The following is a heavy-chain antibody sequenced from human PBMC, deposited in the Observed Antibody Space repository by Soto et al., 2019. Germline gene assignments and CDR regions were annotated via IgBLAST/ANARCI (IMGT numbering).Heavy chain of an antibody. CDR2: INPDGGGT. D-gene: IGHD5-12*01. J-gene: IGHJ5*01. Sequence: QVQLVQSGAEVKKPGASVKVSCKTSGYTFTDSYIHWVRQTPGQGLEWMGRINPDGGGTKYAQKFQGRVTMTRDTSIQTVYMEVPRLTSDDTAMFDCARDLDGYPHFDSCGQGTLITVSS. CDR3: ARDLDGYPHFDS. V-gene: IGHV1-2*02. CDR1: GYTFTDSY.